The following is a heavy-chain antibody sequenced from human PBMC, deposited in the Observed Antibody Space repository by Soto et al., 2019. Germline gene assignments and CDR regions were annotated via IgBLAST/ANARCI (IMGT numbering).Heavy chain of an antibody. J-gene: IGHJ4*02. CDR1: GYTFTSSD. CDR3: ARGRIVGAAFDS. D-gene: IGHD1-26*01. CDR2: MNPNTGNT. V-gene: IGHV1-8*01. Sequence: QVQLVQSGAEVKKSGASVKVSCKASGYTFTSSDINWVRQATGQGLEWMGWMNPNTGNTGYTQRFQGRVTMTRNISITPADLELSSLRSDDTAVYYCARGRIVGAAFDSWGQGTLVTVSS.